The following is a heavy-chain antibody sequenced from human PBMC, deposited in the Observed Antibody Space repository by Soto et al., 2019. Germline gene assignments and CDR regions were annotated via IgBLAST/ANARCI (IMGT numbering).Heavy chain of an antibody. J-gene: IGHJ6*02. V-gene: IGHV3-53*01. CDR2: MYSDNKT. CDR3: ARGYWAGGMDV. D-gene: IGHD2-8*02. Sequence: EVQLVESGGGLIQSGGSLRLSCAASGFTVSSNYMNWVRQAPGKGLEWVSVMYSDNKTYYADSVKGRFTISRDKSKNTLYMQMNSLRAEDTAIYYCARGYWAGGMDVWGQGTTITVSS. CDR1: GFTVSSNY.